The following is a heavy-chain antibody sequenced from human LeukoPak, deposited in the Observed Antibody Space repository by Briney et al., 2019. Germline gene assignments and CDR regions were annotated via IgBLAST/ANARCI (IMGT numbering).Heavy chain of an antibody. CDR1: GFTFSRCW. CDR2: IKEDGSQK. D-gene: IGHD3-10*01. CDR3: AKGLAPLGSLWFGTLDY. Sequence: GGSLRLSCEASGFTFSRCWMSWVRQAPGKGLEWVANIKEDGSQKYYVDSVKGRFTISRDNAKNSLYLRMNSLRAEDAALYYCAKGLAPLGSLWFGTLDYWGQGTLVTVSS. J-gene: IGHJ4*02. V-gene: IGHV3-7*03.